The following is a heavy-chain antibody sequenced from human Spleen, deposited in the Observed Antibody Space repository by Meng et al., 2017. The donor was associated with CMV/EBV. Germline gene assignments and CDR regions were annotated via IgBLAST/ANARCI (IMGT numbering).Heavy chain of an antibody. CDR2: INTFNGNT. J-gene: IGHJ4*02. D-gene: IGHD6-13*01. CDR1: GYTLISYG. CDR3: ARDGIHSDTWYGDY. V-gene: IGHV1-18*01. Sequence: KASGYTLISYGISWVRQAPGQGPEWMGWINTFNGNTNYAQKFQGRVTMTTDTSTNTAYMELRSLTSDDTAVYYCARDGIHSDTWYGDYWGQGTLVTVSS.